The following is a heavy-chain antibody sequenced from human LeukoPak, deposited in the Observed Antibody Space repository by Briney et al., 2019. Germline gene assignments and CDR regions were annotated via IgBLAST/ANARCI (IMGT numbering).Heavy chain of an antibody. Sequence: ASVKVSCKASGYTFTSYGISWVRQAPGQGLEWMGWISAYNGNINYAQKLQGRVTMTTDTSTSTAYMELRSLRSDDTAVYYCARVSGIYSGYDLDYWGQGTLVTVSS. J-gene: IGHJ4*02. CDR1: GYTFTSYG. V-gene: IGHV1-18*01. CDR3: ARVSGIYSGYDLDY. D-gene: IGHD5-12*01. CDR2: ISAYNGNI.